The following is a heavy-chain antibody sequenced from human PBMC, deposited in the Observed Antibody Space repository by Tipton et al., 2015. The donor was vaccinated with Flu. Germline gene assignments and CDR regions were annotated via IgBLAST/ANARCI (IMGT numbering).Heavy chain of an antibody. CDR1: GGSISSSSHY. CDR2: ISYPGYP. CDR3: AKVLFGCGES. Sequence: TLSLTCTVSGGSISSSSHYGGWIRQAPGRGLEWVGSISYPGYPYYNSSLKSRLAMSIDTSKKQFSWRLSSVTAADTAVYYCAKVLFGCGESWAQGTLVTVSS. V-gene: IGHV4-39*07. J-gene: IGHJ5*02. D-gene: IGHD6-19*01.